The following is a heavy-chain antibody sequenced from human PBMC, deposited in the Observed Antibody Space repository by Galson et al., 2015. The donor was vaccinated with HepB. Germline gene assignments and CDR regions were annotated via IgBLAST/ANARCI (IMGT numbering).Heavy chain of an antibody. CDR1: GISFSNAW. Sequence: SLRLSCAVSGISFSNAWMNWVRQAPGKGLEWVGRIKSETHGGTIEYAAPVKGRFTISRDDSKNTLFLQMNSLKTEDTAVYYCTTDVYYSTYWSWLDPWGQGTLVTVSS. J-gene: IGHJ5*02. CDR2: IKSETHGGTI. D-gene: IGHD2-8*02. V-gene: IGHV3-15*07. CDR3: TTDVYYSTYWSWLDP.